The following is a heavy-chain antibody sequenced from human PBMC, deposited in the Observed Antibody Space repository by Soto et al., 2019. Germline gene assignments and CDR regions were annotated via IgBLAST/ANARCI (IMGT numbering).Heavy chain of an antibody. CDR1: GGSISSYY. J-gene: IGHJ3*01. D-gene: IGHD3-10*01. Sequence: SETLSLTCTVSGGSISSYYWSWIRQPPGKGLEWIGFIYYSGSTNYNPSLKSRVTISVDTSKNQFSLKLSSVTAADTAVYYCARVWGGAFDFWGQGTMVTVSS. CDR2: IYYSGST. V-gene: IGHV4-59*01. CDR3: ARVWGGAFDF.